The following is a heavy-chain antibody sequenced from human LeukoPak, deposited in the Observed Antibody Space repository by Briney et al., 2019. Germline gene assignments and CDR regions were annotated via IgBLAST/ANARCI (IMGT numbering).Heavy chain of an antibody. CDR2: IKSKVDGETT. D-gene: IGHD6-19*01. CDR1: GFTFSGAW. CDR3: TTDGLSRGWSHDH. J-gene: IGHJ4*02. Sequence: GGSLRLSCAASGFTFSGAWMNWVRQAPGKGLEWVGRIKSKVDGETTDYAAPVKDRFTISRDDSKNTLYLQMSSLRTEDTAVYYCTTDGLSRGWSHDHWGQGTLVTVSS. V-gene: IGHV3-15*01.